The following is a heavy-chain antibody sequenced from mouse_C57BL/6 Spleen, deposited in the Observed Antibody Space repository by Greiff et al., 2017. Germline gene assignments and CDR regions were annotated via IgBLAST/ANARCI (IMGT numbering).Heavy chain of an antibody. J-gene: IGHJ3*01. Sequence: EVKLQESGPGLVKPSQSLSLTCSVTGYSITSGYYWNWIRQFPGNKLEWMGYISYDGSNNYNPSLKNRISITRDTSKNQFFLKLNSVTTEDTATYYCAGSPRTWFAYWGQGTLVTVSA. CDR1: GYSITSGYY. V-gene: IGHV3-6*01. CDR2: ISYDGSN. CDR3: AGSPRTWFAY.